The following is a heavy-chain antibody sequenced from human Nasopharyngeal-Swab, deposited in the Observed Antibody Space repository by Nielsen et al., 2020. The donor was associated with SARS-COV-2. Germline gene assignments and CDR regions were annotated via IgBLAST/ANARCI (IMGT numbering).Heavy chain of an antibody. V-gene: IGHV4-61*05. CDR1: GGSISSSSYY. Sequence: SETLSLTCTVSGGSISSSSYYWGWIRQPPGKGLEWIGYIYYSGSTNYNPSLKSRVTISVDTSKNQFSLKLSSVTAADTAVYYCARGGSGFLHYVFDYWGQGTLVTVSS. CDR2: IYYSGST. J-gene: IGHJ4*02. CDR3: ARGGSGFLHYVFDY. D-gene: IGHD6-19*01.